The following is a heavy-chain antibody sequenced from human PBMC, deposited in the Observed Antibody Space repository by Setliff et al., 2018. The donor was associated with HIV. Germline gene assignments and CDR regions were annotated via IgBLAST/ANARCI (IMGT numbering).Heavy chain of an antibody. V-gene: IGHV4-39*01. J-gene: IGHJ6*03. CDR3: ARHRDPPGTSWIYYYYYMDL. Sequence: SETLSLTCGVYGASIGNSNAYWGWIRQPPGKRLEWLGSIYSSGSPSYNPSLSSRLTISVDTSKNHVSLRLTSVTAADTGVYYCARHRDPPGTSWIYYYYYMDLWGEGTTVTVSS. CDR1: GASIGNSNAY. D-gene: IGHD6-13*01. CDR2: IYSSGSP.